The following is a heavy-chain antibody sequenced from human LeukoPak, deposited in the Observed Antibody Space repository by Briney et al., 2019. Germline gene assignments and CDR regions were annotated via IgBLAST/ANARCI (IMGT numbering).Heavy chain of an antibody. CDR1: GFTFSSYSMN. V-gene: IGHV4-39*01. D-gene: IGHD3-3*01. CDR3: ARHESVTAFGVATFDH. Sequence: PGGSLRLSCVASGFTFSSYSMNWVRQAPGKGLEWIATIYFSGITYYNHFLKSRVTISVDTSKNQFSLNLKSVTAADTGVYYCARHESVTAFGVATFDHWGQGKLVTVSS. J-gene: IGHJ4*02. CDR2: IYFSGIT.